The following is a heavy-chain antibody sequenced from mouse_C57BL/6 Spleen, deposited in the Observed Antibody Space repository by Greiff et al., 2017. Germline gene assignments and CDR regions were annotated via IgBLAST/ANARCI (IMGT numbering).Heavy chain of an antibody. J-gene: IGHJ1*03. D-gene: IGHD2-3*01. Sequence: EVKLQESGPGLVKPSQSLSLTCSVTGYSITSGYYWNWIRQFPGNKLEWMGYISYDGSNNYNPSLKNRISITRDTSKNQFFLKLNSVTTEDTATYYCARDRGWSYFDVWGTGTTVTVSS. V-gene: IGHV3-6*01. CDR3: ARDRGWSYFDV. CDR2: ISYDGSN. CDR1: GYSITSGYY.